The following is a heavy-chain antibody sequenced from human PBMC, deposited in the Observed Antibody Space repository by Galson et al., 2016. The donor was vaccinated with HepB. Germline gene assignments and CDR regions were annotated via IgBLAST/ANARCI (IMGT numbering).Heavy chain of an antibody. Sequence: SETLSLTCTVSGGSISSRSHYWGWIRQPPGKGLEWIGHLYHSGTTYYKPSLKSRVTISVDTSKNQFSLRLSSVTAADTALYYCARWAIFGVIISYWGQGTLVAVSS. J-gene: IGHJ4*02. CDR1: GGSISSRSHY. D-gene: IGHD3-3*01. CDR3: ARWAIFGVIISY. CDR2: LYHSGTT. V-gene: IGHV4-39*01.